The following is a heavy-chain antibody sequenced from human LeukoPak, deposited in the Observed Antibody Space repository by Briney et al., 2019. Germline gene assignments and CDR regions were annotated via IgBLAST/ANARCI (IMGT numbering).Heavy chain of an antibody. CDR1: GFTFSSYG. J-gene: IGHJ6*03. CDR3: AKALSPLLWFGEYYYYYYYMDV. Sequence: PGGSLRLSCAASGFTFSSYGMSWVRQAPGKGLEWVSAISGSGGSTYYADSVKGRFTISRDNSKNTLYLQMNSLRAEDTAVYYCAKALSPLLWFGEYYYYYYYMDVWGKGTTVTISS. V-gene: IGHV3-23*01. D-gene: IGHD3-10*01. CDR2: ISGSGGST.